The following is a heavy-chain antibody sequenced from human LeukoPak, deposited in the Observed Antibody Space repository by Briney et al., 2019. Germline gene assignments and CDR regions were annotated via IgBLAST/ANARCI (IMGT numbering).Heavy chain of an antibody. J-gene: IGHJ3*02. CDR2: IYYSGST. D-gene: IGHD1-26*01. Sequence: SETLSLTCTVSGGAISSSSYHWGWIRQPPGKGLEWIGSIYYSGSTYYNPSLKSRVTISVDTSKNQFSLKLSSVTAADTAVYYCARAYSGSYPVAFDIWGQGTMVTVSS. CDR3: ARAYSGSYPVAFDI. V-gene: IGHV4-39*07. CDR1: GGAISSSSYH.